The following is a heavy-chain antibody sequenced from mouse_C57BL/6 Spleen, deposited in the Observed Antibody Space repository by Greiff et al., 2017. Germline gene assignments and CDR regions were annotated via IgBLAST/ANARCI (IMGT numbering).Heavy chain of an antibody. Sequence: VQLQQSGPELVKPGASVKLSCKASGYTFTSYDINWVKQRPGQGLEWIGWIYPRDGSTKYNEKFKGKATLTVDTSSSTAYMELHSLTSEDSAVYFCARGGYYYGSSYVGWYFDVWGTGTTVTVSS. CDR3: ARGGYYYGSSYVGWYFDV. J-gene: IGHJ1*03. V-gene: IGHV1-85*01. D-gene: IGHD1-1*01. CDR2: IYPRDGST. CDR1: GYTFTSYD.